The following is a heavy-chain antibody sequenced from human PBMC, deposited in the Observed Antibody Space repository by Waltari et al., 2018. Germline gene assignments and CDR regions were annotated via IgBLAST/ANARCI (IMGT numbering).Heavy chain of an antibody. CDR2: IITFLDRT. V-gene: IGHV1-69*04. J-gene: IGHJ5*02. Sequence: QVQLVQSGAEVKKPGSSVKVSCKASGGTPSSYPISWPRQAPGQGLEWMGRIITFLDRTNYAQKFQDRVTITADKSTNTAYMELRRLTSDDTAVYYCARPTGDATSSSNWFDPWGQGTLVTVSS. CDR1: GGTPSSYP. D-gene: IGHD6-6*01. CDR3: ARPTGDATSSSNWFDP.